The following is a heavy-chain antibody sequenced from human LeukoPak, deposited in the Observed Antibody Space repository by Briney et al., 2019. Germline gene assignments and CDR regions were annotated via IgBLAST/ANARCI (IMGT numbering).Heavy chain of an antibody. V-gene: IGHV3-7*03. CDR2: IKTDGSET. CDR1: GFNFRDHW. Sequence: GGSLRLSCAASGFNFRDHWMDRVRQAPGKGLEWVGHIKTDGSETYYLDSLRGRFSISRDNTNNALYLQMNSLRVEDTAVYYCVKNNGWFHLAQWGQGTLVTVSS. D-gene: IGHD6-19*01. CDR3: VKNNGWFHLAQ. J-gene: IGHJ4*02.